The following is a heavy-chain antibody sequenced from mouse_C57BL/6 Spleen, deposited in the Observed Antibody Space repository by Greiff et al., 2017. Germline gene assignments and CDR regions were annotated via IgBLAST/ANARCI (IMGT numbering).Heavy chain of an antibody. D-gene: IGHD2-3*01. Sequence: QVQLKESGAELVKPGASVKISCKASGYAFSSYWMNWVKQRPGKGLEWIGQIYPGDGDTNYNGKFKGKATLTADKSSSTAYMQLSSLTSEDSAVYFCARGDGTRAMDYWGQGTSVTVSS. CDR2: IYPGDGDT. V-gene: IGHV1-80*01. J-gene: IGHJ4*01. CDR3: ARGDGTRAMDY. CDR1: GYAFSSYW.